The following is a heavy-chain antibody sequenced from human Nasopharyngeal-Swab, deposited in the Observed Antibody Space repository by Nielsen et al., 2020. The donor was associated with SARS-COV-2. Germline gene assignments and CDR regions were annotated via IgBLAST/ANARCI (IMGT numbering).Heavy chain of an antibody. CDR3: ASGLYYYGSGSSQNWFDP. J-gene: IGHJ5*02. Sequence: GESLKISCAASGFTFSSYGMHWVRQAPGKGLEWVAVIWYDGSNKYYADSVKGRFTISRGNSKNTLYLQMNSLRAEDTAVYYCASGLYYYGSGSSQNWFDPWGQGTLVTVSS. V-gene: IGHV3-33*01. D-gene: IGHD3-10*01. CDR1: GFTFSSYG. CDR2: IWYDGSNK.